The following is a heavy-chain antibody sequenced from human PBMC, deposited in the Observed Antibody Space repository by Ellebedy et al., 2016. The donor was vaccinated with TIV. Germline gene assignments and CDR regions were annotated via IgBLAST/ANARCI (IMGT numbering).Heavy chain of an antibody. V-gene: IGHV3-72*01. Sequence: PGGSLRLSCAASGFTFSDHYMDWVRQAPGKGLEWVGRTRNKANSYTTEYAASVKGRFTISRDDSKSIAYLQMNSLKTEDTAVYYCTRVVVVTAIRGFYFDYWGQGTLVTVSS. J-gene: IGHJ4*02. CDR1: GFTFSDHY. CDR2: TRNKANSYTT. D-gene: IGHD2-21*02. CDR3: TRVVVVTAIRGFYFDY.